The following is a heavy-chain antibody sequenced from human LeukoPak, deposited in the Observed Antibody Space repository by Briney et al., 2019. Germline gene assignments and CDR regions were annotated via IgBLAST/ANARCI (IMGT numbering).Heavy chain of an antibody. D-gene: IGHD6-13*01. V-gene: IGHV1-69*13. CDR3: ARIIVAVAFTPYYYYGMDV. J-gene: IGHJ6*02. Sequence: ASVKVSCKASGGTFSSYAISWVRQAPGQGLEWMGGIIPIFGTANYAQKFQGRVTITADESTSTAYMELSSLRSEDTAVYYCARIIVAVAFTPYYYYGMDVWGQGTTVTVSS. CDR2: IIPIFGTA. CDR1: GGTFSSYA.